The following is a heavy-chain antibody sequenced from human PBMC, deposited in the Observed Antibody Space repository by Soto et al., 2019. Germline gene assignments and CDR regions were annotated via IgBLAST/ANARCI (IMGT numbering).Heavy chain of an antibody. V-gene: IGHV1-2*02. Sequence: VASVKVSCKASGYTFTGYCMHWVRQAPGQGLEWMGWINPNSGGTNYAQKFQGRVTMTRDTSISTAYMELSRLRSDDTAVYYCARERRLSSSWDLDYWGQGTLVTVSS. D-gene: IGHD6-13*01. J-gene: IGHJ4*02. CDR2: INPNSGGT. CDR1: GYTFTGYC. CDR3: ARERRLSSSWDLDY.